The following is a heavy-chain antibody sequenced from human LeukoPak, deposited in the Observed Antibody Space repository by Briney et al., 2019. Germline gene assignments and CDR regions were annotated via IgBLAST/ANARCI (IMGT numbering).Heavy chain of an antibody. V-gene: IGHV3-21*01. CDR3: ARVLAGSYYYYYALDV. CDR2: ISSRNSYI. Sequence: GGSLRLSCAASDFSFSNYGMHWVRQAPGKGLEWVSCISSRNSYIYYADSVKGRFTISRDDAKNSLYLQMNSLRAEDTAVYYCARVLAGSYYYYYALDVWGQGTTVTVSS. CDR1: DFSFSNYG. J-gene: IGHJ6*02. D-gene: IGHD6-19*01.